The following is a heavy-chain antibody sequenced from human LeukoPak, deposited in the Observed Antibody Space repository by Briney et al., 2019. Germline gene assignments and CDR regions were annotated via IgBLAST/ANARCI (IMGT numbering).Heavy chain of an antibody. D-gene: IGHD2-2*02. J-gene: IGHJ6*03. CDR1: GFTFSSYE. V-gene: IGHV3-21*01. CDR3: ARDGSIPWGYYMDV. Sequence: PGGSLRLSCAASGFTFSSYEMNWVRQAPGKGLEWVSFISTSSSYIYYADSVKGRFTISRDNAKKSLYLQMNSLRAEDTAVYYCARDGSIPWGYYMDVWGKGTTVTISS. CDR2: ISTSSSYI.